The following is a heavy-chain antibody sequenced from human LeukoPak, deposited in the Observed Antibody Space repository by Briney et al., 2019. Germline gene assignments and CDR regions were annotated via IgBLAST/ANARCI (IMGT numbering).Heavy chain of an antibody. CDR3: ARTSYGSGSFENWFDP. V-gene: IGHV1-69*01. CDR2: IIPIFGTA. Sequence: GSSVKVSCKASGGTFSSDAISWVRQAPGQGLEWRGGIIPIFGTANYAQKSQGRVTITADESTSTAYMELSSLRSEDTAVYYCARTSYGSGSFENWFDPWGQGTLVTVSS. CDR1: GGTFSSDA. J-gene: IGHJ5*02. D-gene: IGHD3-10*01.